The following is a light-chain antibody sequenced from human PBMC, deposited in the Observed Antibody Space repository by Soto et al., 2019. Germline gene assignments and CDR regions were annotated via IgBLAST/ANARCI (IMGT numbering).Light chain of an antibody. CDR2: EVS. J-gene: IGLJ3*02. Sequence: QSALTQPASVSGSPGQSITISCTGTTSDAGGYNFVSWYQHHPGKAPKLMIYEVSNRPSGVSNRFSGSKSGSTASLTISGLQPEDEADYYCCSYTASSTPWVFGGGTKLTVL. CDR3: CSYTASSTPWV. CDR1: TSDAGGYNF. V-gene: IGLV2-14*01.